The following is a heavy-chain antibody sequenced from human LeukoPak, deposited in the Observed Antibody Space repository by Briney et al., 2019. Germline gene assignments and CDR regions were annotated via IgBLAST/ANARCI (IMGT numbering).Heavy chain of an antibody. CDR2: IIPIFGTA. CDR1: GGTFSSYA. J-gene: IGHJ5*02. CDR3: ARGVRPLVVAARKSWFDP. D-gene: IGHD2-15*01. Sequence: GASVKVSCKASGGTFSSYAISWVRQAPGQGLEWMGGIIPIFGTANYAQKFQGRVTITADKSTSTAYMELSSLRSEDTAVYYCARGVRPLVVAARKSWFDPWGQGTLVTVSS. V-gene: IGHV1-69*06.